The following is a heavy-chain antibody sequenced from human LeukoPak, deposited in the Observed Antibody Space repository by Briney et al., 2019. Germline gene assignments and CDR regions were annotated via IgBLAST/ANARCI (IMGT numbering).Heavy chain of an antibody. CDR3: ARESSHYYMDV. V-gene: IGHV4-61*02. CDR2: IYTSGST. D-gene: IGHD2-2*01. CDR1: GGSISSGSYY. Sequence: PSETPSLTCTVSGGSISSGSYYWSWIRQPAGKGLEWNGRIYTSGSTNYNPSLKSRVTISVDTSKNQFSLKLSSVTAADTAVYYCARESSHYYMDVWGKGTTVTVSS. J-gene: IGHJ6*03.